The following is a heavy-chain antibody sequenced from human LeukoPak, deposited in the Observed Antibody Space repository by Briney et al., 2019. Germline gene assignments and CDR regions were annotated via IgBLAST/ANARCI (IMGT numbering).Heavy chain of an antibody. D-gene: IGHD5-18*01. CDR1: GFTFSSYS. Sequence: PGGSLRLSCAASGFTFSSYSMNWVRQAPGKGLEWVSSISSSSSYIYYADSVKGRFTISRDNAKNSLYLQMNSLRAEDTAVYYCAKEENSYRYQYDYWGQGTLVTVSS. J-gene: IGHJ4*02. CDR3: AKEENSYRYQYDY. CDR2: ISSSSSYI. V-gene: IGHV3-21*01.